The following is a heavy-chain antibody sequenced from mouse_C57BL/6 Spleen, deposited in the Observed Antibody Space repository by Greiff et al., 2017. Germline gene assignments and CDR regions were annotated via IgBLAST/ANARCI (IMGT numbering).Heavy chain of an antibody. CDR3: ARGWYGSSSYYAMDY. D-gene: IGHD1-1*01. CDR2: IDPSDSYT. J-gene: IGHJ4*01. V-gene: IGHV1-59*01. Sequence: VQLQQPGAELVRPGTSVKLSCKASGYTFTSYWMHWVKQRPGQGLEWIGVIDPSDSYTNYNQKFKGKATVTVDTSSSTAYMQLSSLTSEDSAVYYCARGWYGSSSYYAMDYWGQGTSVTVSS. CDR1: GYTFTSYW.